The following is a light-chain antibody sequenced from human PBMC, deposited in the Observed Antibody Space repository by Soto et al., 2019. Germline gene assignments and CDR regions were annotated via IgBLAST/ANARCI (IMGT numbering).Light chain of an antibody. CDR1: QSVSSN. Sequence: EIVLTQSPATLSLSPGERATLSCRASQSVSSNLAWYQQKPGQAPRLLIYGASTRATGIPARFSGSGSGTEFTLTISSLQSEDFAVYYCQQYNNWPPTCGQGTKGDIK. J-gene: IGKJ1*01. CDR2: GAS. V-gene: IGKV3-15*01. CDR3: QQYNNWPPT.